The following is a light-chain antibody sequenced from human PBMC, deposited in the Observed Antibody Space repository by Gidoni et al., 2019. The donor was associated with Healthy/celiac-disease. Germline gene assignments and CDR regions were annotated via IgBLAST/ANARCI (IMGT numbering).Light chain of an antibody. CDR2: AAS. Sequence: DIQMTQSPSSLSASVGDRVTITCRASQSISSYLNWYQQKPGKAPKLLIYAASSLQSGVPSRFSGSGSGTDFTLTISSLQPEDFATYYCQQSYSTLLFXQXTKVEIK. CDR3: QQSYSTLL. CDR1: QSISSY. J-gene: IGKJ1*01. V-gene: IGKV1-39*01.